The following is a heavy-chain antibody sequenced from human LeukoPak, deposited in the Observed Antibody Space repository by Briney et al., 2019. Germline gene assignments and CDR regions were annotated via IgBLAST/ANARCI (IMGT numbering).Heavy chain of an antibody. CDR1: GFTFSSYG. J-gene: IGHJ4*02. D-gene: IGHD6-13*01. V-gene: IGHV3-33*06. CDR3: AKEALYSSSWDYFDY. Sequence: GGSLRLSCAASGFTFSSYGMHWVRQAPGKGLEWVAVIWYDGSNKYYADSVKGRFTISRDNSKNTLYLQMNSLRAEDTAVYYCAKEALYSSSWDYFDYWGQGTLVTASS. CDR2: IWYDGSNK.